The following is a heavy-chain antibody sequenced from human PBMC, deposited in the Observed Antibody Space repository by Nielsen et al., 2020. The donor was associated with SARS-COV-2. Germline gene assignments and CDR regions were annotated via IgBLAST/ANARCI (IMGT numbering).Heavy chain of an antibody. D-gene: IGHD6-19*01. Sequence: LETLSLTCTVSGGSISSSSYYWGWIRQPPGKGLEWIGSIYYSGSTYYNPSLKSRVTISVDTSKNQFSLKLSSVTAADTAVYYCAITYSGWPYSWFDPWGQGTLVTVSS. CDR3: AITYSGWPYSWFDP. J-gene: IGHJ5*02. CDR2: IYYSGST. V-gene: IGHV4-39*01. CDR1: GGSISSSSYY.